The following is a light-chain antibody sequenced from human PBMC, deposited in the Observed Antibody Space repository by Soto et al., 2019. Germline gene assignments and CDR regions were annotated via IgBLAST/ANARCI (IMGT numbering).Light chain of an antibody. Sequence: VLTQPPSVSVAPGETARITCGGKNIGSKTVHWYQQKTGQAPVLVIYYDSDRPSGIPERFSGSNSGNTATLTVSRVAAGDEADYYCHVWDTTDDHPLFGGGTQLTVL. CDR2: YDS. V-gene: IGLV3-21*04. CDR1: NIGSKT. CDR3: HVWDTTDDHPL. J-gene: IGLJ2*01.